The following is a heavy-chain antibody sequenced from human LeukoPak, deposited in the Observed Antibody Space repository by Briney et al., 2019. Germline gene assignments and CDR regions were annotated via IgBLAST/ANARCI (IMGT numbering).Heavy chain of an antibody. CDR1: GFTVSSNY. CDR2: IYSGGST. CDR3: ARFPPIAAAGYVNWFDP. Sequence: GGSLRLSCAASGFTVSSNYMSWVRQAPGKGLEWVSVIYSGGSTYYAGSVKGRFTISRDNSKNTLYLQMNSLRAEDTAVYYCARFPPIAAAGYVNWFDPWGQGTLVTVSS. J-gene: IGHJ5*02. V-gene: IGHV3-66*01. D-gene: IGHD6-13*01.